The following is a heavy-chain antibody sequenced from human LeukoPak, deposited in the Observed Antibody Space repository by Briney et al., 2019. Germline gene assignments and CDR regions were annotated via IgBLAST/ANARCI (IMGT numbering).Heavy chain of an antibody. D-gene: IGHD3-9*01. Sequence: VASVKVSCKASGYTFTSYGISWVRQAPGQGLEWMGWINPKSGGTNEAQKFHDRVTMTRDTSIRTAYMEVSRLRSDDTAVYYCARSPDILTGENFDYWGQGTLVTVSS. CDR1: GYTFTSYG. CDR3: ARSPDILTGENFDY. CDR2: INPKSGGT. V-gene: IGHV1-2*02. J-gene: IGHJ4*02.